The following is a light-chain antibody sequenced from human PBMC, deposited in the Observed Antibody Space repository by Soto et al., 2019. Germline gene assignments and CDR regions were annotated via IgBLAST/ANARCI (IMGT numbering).Light chain of an antibody. Sequence: EIVLTQSPGTLSLSAGERATLSCRASQRINNNYLAWYQQKPGQAPTVLIYGASSRAPGIPDRFSGSGSGTDFTLTISRLEPEDFAVYYCQPYDASPTFGQGTKVEIK. J-gene: IGKJ1*01. CDR1: QRINNNY. CDR3: QPYDASPT. V-gene: IGKV3-20*01. CDR2: GAS.